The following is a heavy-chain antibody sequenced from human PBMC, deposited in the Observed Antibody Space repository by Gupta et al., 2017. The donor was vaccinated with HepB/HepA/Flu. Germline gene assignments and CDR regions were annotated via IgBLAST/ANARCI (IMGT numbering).Heavy chain of an antibody. CDR2: INPNTGGT. J-gene: IGHJ5*02. CDR1: GYTFTDYF. D-gene: IGHD1-1*01. Sequence: QVQLVQSGAEVKKPGASVKVSCKASGYTFTDYFIHWVRQAPGQGLEWMGWINPNTGGTNYAQKFQGRITMSRDKSISTAYMDLSRLRYDGTAVYYCARESRTGTTGRGNWFDPWGQGTLVTFSS. V-gene: IGHV1-2*02. CDR3: ARESRTGTTGRGNWFDP.